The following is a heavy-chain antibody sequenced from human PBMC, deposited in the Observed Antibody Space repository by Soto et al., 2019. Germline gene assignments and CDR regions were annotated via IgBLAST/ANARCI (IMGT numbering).Heavy chain of an antibody. CDR2: ISSSSSYI. Sequence: EVQLVESGGGLVKPGGSLRLSCAASGFTFSSYSMNWVRQAPGKGLEWVSSISSSSSYIYYADSVKGRFTISRDNAKNSLYLQMNSLRAEDTAVYYCAREYPYSGSYSDAFDIWGQGTMVTVSS. V-gene: IGHV3-21*01. D-gene: IGHD1-26*01. CDR3: AREYPYSGSYSDAFDI. CDR1: GFTFSSYS. J-gene: IGHJ3*02.